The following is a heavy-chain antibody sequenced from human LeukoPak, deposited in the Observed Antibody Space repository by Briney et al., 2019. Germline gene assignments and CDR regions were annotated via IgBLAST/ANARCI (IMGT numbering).Heavy chain of an antibody. J-gene: IGHJ3*02. CDR2: ISSSSSTI. V-gene: IGHV3-48*01. CDR1: GFTFSSYS. CDR3: PRDHHRRLYDGQARDTLDI. D-gene: IGHD3-22*01. Sequence: GGSLRLSCAASGFTFSSYSMNWVRQAPGKGLEWVSYISSSSSTIYYADSVKGRFTISRDNAKNSLYLQMNSLRAEDTAVFYCPRDHHRRLYDGQARDTLDIWGQGTMVTVSS.